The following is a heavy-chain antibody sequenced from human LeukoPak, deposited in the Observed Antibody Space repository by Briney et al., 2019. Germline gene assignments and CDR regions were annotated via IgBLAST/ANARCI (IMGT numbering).Heavy chain of an antibody. CDR2: IYTSGST. V-gene: IGHV4-4*07. Sequence: SETLSLTCTVSGGSISSYYWSWIRQPAGKGLEWIGRIYTSGSTNYNPSLKSRVTMSVDTSKNQFSLKLSSVTAADTAVYYCARTSLPGIAAAGDLDWFDPWGQGTLVTVSS. J-gene: IGHJ5*02. CDR1: GGSISSYY. CDR3: ARTSLPGIAAAGDLDWFDP. D-gene: IGHD6-13*01.